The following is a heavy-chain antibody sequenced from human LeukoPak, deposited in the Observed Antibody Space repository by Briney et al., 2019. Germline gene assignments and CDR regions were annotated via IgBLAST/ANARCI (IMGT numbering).Heavy chain of an antibody. Sequence: ASVKVSCKASEYTFTDYYTHWVRQAPGQGLEWMGWINPNSGGTDYAQRFQGRVTMTRDTSISTAYMELSSLRSDDTAVYYCTRSPAAVRSDYWGQGTLVTVSS. D-gene: IGHD6-13*01. CDR3: TRSPAAVRSDY. CDR2: INPNSGGT. J-gene: IGHJ4*02. CDR1: EYTFTDYY. V-gene: IGHV1-2*02.